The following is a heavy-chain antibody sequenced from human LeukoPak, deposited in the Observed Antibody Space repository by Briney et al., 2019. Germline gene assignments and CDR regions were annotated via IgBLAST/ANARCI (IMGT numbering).Heavy chain of an antibody. CDR2: ITGSGGST. Sequence: AGGTLRLSCVASGFTFSTYGMSWVRQAPGKGLEWVSAITGSGGSTYYADSVKGRFTISRDNSKNTLFLQMSSLRAEDTAVYYCARAYSSSWYDFWGQGTLVTVSS. CDR1: GFTFSTYG. V-gene: IGHV3-23*01. CDR3: ARAYSSSWYDF. J-gene: IGHJ5*01. D-gene: IGHD6-13*01.